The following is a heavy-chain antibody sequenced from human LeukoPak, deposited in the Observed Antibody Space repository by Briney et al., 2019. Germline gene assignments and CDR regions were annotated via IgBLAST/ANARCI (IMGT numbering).Heavy chain of an antibody. J-gene: IGHJ4*02. V-gene: IGHV4-38-2*02. CDR2: IYHSGST. Sequence: SETLSLTCTVSGYSISSGYYWGWIRQPPGKGLEWIGSIYHSGSTYYNPSLKSRVTISVDTSKNQFSLKLSSVTAADTAVYYCARDASSSWYFNWGQGTLVTVSS. CDR1: GYSISSGYY. D-gene: IGHD6-13*01. CDR3: ARDASSSWYFN.